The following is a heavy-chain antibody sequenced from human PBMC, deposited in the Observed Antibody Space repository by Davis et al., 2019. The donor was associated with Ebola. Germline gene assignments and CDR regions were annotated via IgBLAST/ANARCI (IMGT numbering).Heavy chain of an antibody. CDR2: INAGNGNT. V-gene: IGHV1-3*01. Sequence: AASVKVSCKASGYTFTSYAMHWVRQAPGQRLEWMGWINAGNGNTKYSQKFQGRVTITRDMSTSTAYMELSSLRSEDTAVYYCAAAPGYRREFDYWGQGTLVTVSS. CDR3: AAAPGYRREFDY. CDR1: GYTFTSYA. D-gene: IGHD5-18*01. J-gene: IGHJ4*02.